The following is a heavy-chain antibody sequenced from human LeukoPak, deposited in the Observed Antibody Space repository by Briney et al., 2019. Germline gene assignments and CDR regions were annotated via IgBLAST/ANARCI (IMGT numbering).Heavy chain of an antibody. CDR3: AKSSNPYAWGSRYAFFDY. D-gene: IGHD3-16*01. Sequence: GGSQILLYTTSGYTYQKYHMSWARQAPGKGLEWVSGISGSGANTYHADSVKGRFTISRDNSQNTLYLQINSLRAEDTAVYYCAKSSNPYAWGSRYAFFDYWGQGTMVTVSS. V-gene: IGHV3-23*01. J-gene: IGHJ4*03. CDR2: ISGSGANT. CDR1: GYTYQKYH.